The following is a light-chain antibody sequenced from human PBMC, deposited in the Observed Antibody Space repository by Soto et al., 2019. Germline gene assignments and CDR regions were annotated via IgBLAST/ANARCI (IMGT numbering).Light chain of an antibody. V-gene: IGLV1-40*01. CDR2: GNS. CDR1: SSNIGAGYD. J-gene: IGLJ1*01. CDR3: QSYDSSLSVLYV. Sequence: QSVLTQPPSVSGAPGQRVTISCTGSSSNIGAGYDVHWYQQLPGTAPKVLIYGNSDRPSGVPDRFSGSKSGTSASLAITGLQAEDEADCYCQSYDSSLSVLYVFGTGTKVTVL.